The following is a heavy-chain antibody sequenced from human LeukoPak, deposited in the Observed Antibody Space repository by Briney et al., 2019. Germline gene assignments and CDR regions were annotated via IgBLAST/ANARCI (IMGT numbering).Heavy chain of an antibody. CDR2: IRYDGSNK. V-gene: IGHV3-30*02. D-gene: IGHD2-8*01. CDR1: GFTFSSYG. J-gene: IGHJ3*02. CDR3: AKVYPSADAFDI. Sequence: PGGSLRLSCAASGFTFSSYGMHWVRQAPGKGLEWVAFIRYDGSNKYYADSVKGRFTISRDNSKNTLYLQMNSLRAEDTAVYYCAKVYPSADAFDIWGQGTMVTVSS.